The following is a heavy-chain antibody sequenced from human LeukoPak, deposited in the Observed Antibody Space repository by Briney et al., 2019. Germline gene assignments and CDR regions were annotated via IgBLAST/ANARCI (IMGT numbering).Heavy chain of an antibody. CDR1: GFTFSSYG. D-gene: IGHD6-13*01. CDR3: AKDHTAKGIAAAGVFDY. Sequence: GGSLRLSCAASGFTFSSYGMHWVRQAPGKGLEWVAVIWYDGSNKYYADSVKGRFTISRDNSKNTLYLQMISLRAEDTAVYYCAKDHTAKGIAAAGVFDYWGQGTLVTVSS. CDR2: IWYDGSNK. J-gene: IGHJ4*02. V-gene: IGHV3-33*06.